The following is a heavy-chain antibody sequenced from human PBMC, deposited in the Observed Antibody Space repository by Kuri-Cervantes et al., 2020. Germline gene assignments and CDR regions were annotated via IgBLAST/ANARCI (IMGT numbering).Heavy chain of an antibody. Sequence: GGSLRLSCAASGFTFDDYAMHWVRQAPGKGLEWVSGISWNSGSIGYADSVKGRFTISRDNAKNSLYLQMDSLRAEDTAVYYCAKAASLSSGYHFVVWGQGTLVTVSS. CDR3: AKAASLSSGYHFVV. V-gene: IGHV3-9*01. J-gene: IGHJ4*02. CDR1: GFTFDDYA. D-gene: IGHD3-22*01. CDR2: ISWNSGSI.